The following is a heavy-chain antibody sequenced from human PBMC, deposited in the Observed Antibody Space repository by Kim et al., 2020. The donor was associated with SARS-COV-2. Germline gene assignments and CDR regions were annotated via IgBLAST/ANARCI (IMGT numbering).Heavy chain of an antibody. J-gene: IGHJ6*03. Sequence: GGSLRLSCAASGFTFSSYAMSWVRQAPGKGLEWVSAISGSGGSTYYADSVKGRFTISRDNSKNTLYLQMNSLRAEDTAVYYCAKGIIAARHYYYYYMDVWGKGTTVTVSS. D-gene: IGHD6-6*01. CDR2: ISGSGGST. V-gene: IGHV3-23*01. CDR3: AKGIIAARHYYYYYMDV. CDR1: GFTFSSYA.